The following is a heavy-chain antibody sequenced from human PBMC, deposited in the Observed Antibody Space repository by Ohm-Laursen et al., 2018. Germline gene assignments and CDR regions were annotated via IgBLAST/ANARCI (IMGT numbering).Heavy chain of an antibody. CDR1: GFTFSDYG. Sequence: SLRLSCSASGFTFSDYGGHWVRQAPGKGLEWGAVISYDGRQTYYADSVKGRFTISRDNPKSTLYLQMNSLRTEDTAVYYCAKDRGSDWYFDVWGRGTLVTVSS. D-gene: IGHD3-10*01. CDR3: AKDRGSDWYFDV. V-gene: IGHV3-30*18. CDR2: ISYDGRQT. J-gene: IGHJ2*01.